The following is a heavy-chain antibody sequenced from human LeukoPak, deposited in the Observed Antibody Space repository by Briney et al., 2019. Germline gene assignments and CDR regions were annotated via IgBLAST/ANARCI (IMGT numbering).Heavy chain of an antibody. CDR1: GFTFSSYE. CDR3: ARGDLWFGELLGFDY. CDR2: ISSSGSTI. Sequence: GGSLRLSCAASGFTFSSYEMNWVRQAPGKGLEWVSYISSSGSTIYYADSVKGRFTISRHNAKNSLYLQMNSLRAEDTAVYYCARGDLWFGELLGFDYWGQGTLVTVSS. J-gene: IGHJ4*02. D-gene: IGHD3-10*01. V-gene: IGHV3-48*03.